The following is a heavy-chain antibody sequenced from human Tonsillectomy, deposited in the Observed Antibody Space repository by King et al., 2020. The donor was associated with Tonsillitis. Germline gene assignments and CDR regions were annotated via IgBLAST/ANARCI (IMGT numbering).Heavy chain of an antibody. CDR2: IYYSGST. J-gene: IGHJ4*02. V-gene: IGHV4-59*01. Sequence: QLQESGPGLVKPSETLSLTCTVSGGSINSYYWSWIRQPPGEGLEWIGYIYYSGSTNYNPSLKSRVSISVDTAKNPFSLNLTSVTAADTAVYYCARRGSGWSHFDYWGQGTLVTVSS. D-gene: IGHD6-13*01. CDR3: ARRGSGWSHFDY. CDR1: GGSINSYY.